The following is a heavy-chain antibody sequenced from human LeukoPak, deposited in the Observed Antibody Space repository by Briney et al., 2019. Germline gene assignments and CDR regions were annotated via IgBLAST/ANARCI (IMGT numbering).Heavy chain of an antibody. CDR2: INHSGST. J-gene: IGHJ6*02. CDR3: ARDVPALYYGMDV. Sequence: SETLSLTCAVYGGSFSGYYWSWIRQPPGKGLEWIGEINHSGSTNYNPSLKSRVTISVDTSKNQFSLKLSSVTAADTAVYYCARDVPALYYGMDVWGQGTTVTVSS. V-gene: IGHV4-34*01. CDR1: GGSFSGYY. D-gene: IGHD2-2*01.